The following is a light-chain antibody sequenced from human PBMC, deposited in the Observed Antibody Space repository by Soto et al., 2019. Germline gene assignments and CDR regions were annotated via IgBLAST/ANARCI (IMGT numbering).Light chain of an antibody. CDR3: QHYDRAPMWA. Sequence: DIVLTQSPATLSLSPGERATLSCRASQSVSSYLAWYQQKPGQAPRLLIYDASNRATGIPARFSGSGSGTDFTLTISRLDPEDFAVYYCQHYDRAPMWAFGQGTKVDIK. J-gene: IGKJ1*01. CDR1: QSVSSY. CDR2: DAS. V-gene: IGKV3-11*01.